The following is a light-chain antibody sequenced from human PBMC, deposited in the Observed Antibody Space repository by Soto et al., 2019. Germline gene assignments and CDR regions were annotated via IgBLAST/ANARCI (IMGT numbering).Light chain of an antibody. CDR2: DDN. CDR3: GSWDSSLSAYV. Sequence: QSVLTQPPSVSAAPGQKVTISCSGSSSNIGGNSVSWYQQLPVTAPKLLIYDDNKRPSGIPDRFSGSKSGTSATLGITGFQTGDEADYYCGSWDSSLSAYVFGTGTKVTLL. CDR1: SSNIGGNS. J-gene: IGLJ1*01. V-gene: IGLV1-51*01.